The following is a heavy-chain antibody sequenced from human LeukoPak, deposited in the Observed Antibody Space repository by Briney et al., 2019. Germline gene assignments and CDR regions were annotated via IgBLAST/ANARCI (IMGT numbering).Heavy chain of an antibody. Sequence: SSETLSLTXTVSGGSISSYYWSWIRQPAGKGLEWIGRIYTSGSTNYNPSLKSRVTMSVDTSKNQFSLKLSSVTAADTAVYYCARGLTSGSSSWYYDAEYFQHWGPGTLVTVSS. CDR3: ARGLTSGSSSWYYDAEYFQH. V-gene: IGHV4-4*07. J-gene: IGHJ1*01. CDR2: IYTSGST. CDR1: GGSISSYY. D-gene: IGHD6-13*01.